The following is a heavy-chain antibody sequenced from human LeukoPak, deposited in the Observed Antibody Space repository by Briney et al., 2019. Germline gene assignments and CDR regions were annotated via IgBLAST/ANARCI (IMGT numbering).Heavy chain of an antibody. CDR1: GGSISSSSYY. D-gene: IGHD3-9*01. Sequence: SETLSLTCTVSGGSISSSSYYWGWIRQPPGKGLEWIGSIYYSGSTYYNPSLKSRVTISVDTSKNQFSLKLSSVTAADTAVYYCARREYHDILTGIPAGAFDIWGQGTMVTVSS. V-gene: IGHV4-39*01. CDR2: IYYSGST. CDR3: ARREYHDILTGIPAGAFDI. J-gene: IGHJ3*02.